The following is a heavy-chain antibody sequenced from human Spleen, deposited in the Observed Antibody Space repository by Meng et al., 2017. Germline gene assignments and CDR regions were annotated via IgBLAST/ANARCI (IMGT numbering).Heavy chain of an antibody. CDR2: ISAYTGNT. CDR3: ARDVIDNGDYDPVRFDY. Sequence: ASVKVSCKASGYTFTSYGISWVRQAPGQGLEWMGWISAYTGNTNYAQKLQGRVTMTTDTSTSTAYMELRSLRSDDTAVYYCARDVIDNGDYDPVRFDYWGQGTLVTVSS. J-gene: IGHJ4*02. CDR1: GYTFTSYG. D-gene: IGHD4-17*01. V-gene: IGHV1-18*01.